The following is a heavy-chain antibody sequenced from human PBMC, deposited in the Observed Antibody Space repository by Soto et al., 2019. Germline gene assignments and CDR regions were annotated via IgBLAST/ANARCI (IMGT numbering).Heavy chain of an antibody. CDR2: IWYDGSNK. CDR3: ARRACSGGSCYLSGYFYY. J-gene: IGHJ4*02. D-gene: IGHD2-15*01. V-gene: IGHV3-33*01. CDR1: GFTFSSYG. Sequence: QVQLVESGGGVVQPGRSLRLSCAASGFTFSSYGMHWVRQAPGKGLEWVAVIWYDGSNKYYADSVKGRFTISRDNSKNTLYLQMNSLRAEDTAVYYCARRACSGGSCYLSGYFYYWGQGTLVTVSS.